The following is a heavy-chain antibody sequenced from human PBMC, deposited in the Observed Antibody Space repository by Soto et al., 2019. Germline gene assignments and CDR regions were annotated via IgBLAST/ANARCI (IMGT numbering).Heavy chain of an antibody. CDR2: IYYSGST. CDR3: ARGRSRFDP. Sequence: QVQLQESGPGLVKPSETLSLTCTVSGGSISTYYWSWIRQPPGKGLECIGYIYYSGSTTYNPSLKSRVTISVDTSRNQFPLKLNSVTAADTAVYYCARGRSRFDPWGQGTLVTVSS. J-gene: IGHJ5*02. V-gene: IGHV4-59*08. CDR1: GGSISTYY.